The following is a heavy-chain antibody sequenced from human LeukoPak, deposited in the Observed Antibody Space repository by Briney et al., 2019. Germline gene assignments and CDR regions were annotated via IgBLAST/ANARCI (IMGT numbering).Heavy chain of an antibody. V-gene: IGHV4-61*02. CDR3: ARASYSYDINGWVPFDY. CDR1: GNSISSGDNY. Sequence: SQTLSLTCTVSGNSISSGDNYWSRIRQPAGKGLEWIGRIYTSGSTNYNPSLKSRVTISGDTSKNQFSLRLSSVTAADTAVYYCARASYSYDINGWVPFDYWGQGTLVTVSS. D-gene: IGHD3-22*01. J-gene: IGHJ4*02. CDR2: IYTSGST.